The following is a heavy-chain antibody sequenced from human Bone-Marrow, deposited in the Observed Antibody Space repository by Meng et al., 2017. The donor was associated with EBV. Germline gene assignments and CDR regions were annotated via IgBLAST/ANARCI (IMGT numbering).Heavy chain of an antibody. CDR3: AKSRSSTPGVVDY. V-gene: IGHV4-61*01. Sequence: VELQEAGPGVGELSETLSLPYTVSGASVSGGTYHCSWIRQPPGKELEWIGYIYDGGTTIYNPSLKSQVTILVDASKNQFSLKLSSVTTADTAVYYCAKSRSSTPGVVDYWGQGTLVTVSS. D-gene: IGHD3-10*01. J-gene: IGHJ4*02. CDR2: IYDGGTT. CDR1: GASVSGGTYH.